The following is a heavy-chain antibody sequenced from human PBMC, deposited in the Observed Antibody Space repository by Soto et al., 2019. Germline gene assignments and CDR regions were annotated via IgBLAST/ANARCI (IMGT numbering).Heavy chain of an antibody. CDR2: INGDGSHT. CDR1: GFASSSPW. J-gene: IGHJ4*02. CDR3: AKGGTTYNFDN. Sequence: PGGSLRLSCAASGFASSSPWMHWVRQVPGKGLVWISHINGDGSHTQYADSVKGRFTISRDNAKSTLYLQMNSLGVADTAVYFCAKGGTTYNFDNWGQGTLVTVSS. V-gene: IGHV3-74*03. D-gene: IGHD4-17*01.